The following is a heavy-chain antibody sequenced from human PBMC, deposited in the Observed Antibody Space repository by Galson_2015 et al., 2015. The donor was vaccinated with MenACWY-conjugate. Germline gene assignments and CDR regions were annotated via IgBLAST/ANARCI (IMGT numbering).Heavy chain of an antibody. J-gene: IGHJ4*02. CDR3: ARGRLGGAAI. CDR2: IDHSGST. Sequence: SETLSLTCAVSGTSFSGFYWSWIRQPPGKGLEWIGEIDHSGSTNYIPSLKGRVSISVDTSKNQFSLSLTSVTAADTAVYYCARGRLGGAAIWGRGTRVTVSS. V-gene: IGHV4-34*01. CDR1: GTSFSGFY. D-gene: IGHD3-16*01.